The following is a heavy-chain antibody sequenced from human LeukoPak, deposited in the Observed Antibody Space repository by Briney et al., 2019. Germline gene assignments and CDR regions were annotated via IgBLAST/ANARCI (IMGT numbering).Heavy chain of an antibody. CDR3: AREDDWNYEDY. V-gene: IGHV3-53*01. J-gene: IGHJ4*02. CDR1: GFTVSSNY. CDR2: LYSGGNT. D-gene: IGHD1-7*01. Sequence: PGGSLRLSCAVSGFTVSSNYMSWVRQAPGKGLEWVSVLYSGGNTYYADSVKGRFTISRDNSKNTLYLQMNSLRAEDTAIYYCAREDDWNYEDYWGQGTLVTVSS.